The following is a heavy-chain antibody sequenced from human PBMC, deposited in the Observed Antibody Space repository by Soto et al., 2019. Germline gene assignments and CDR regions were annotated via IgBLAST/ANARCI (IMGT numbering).Heavy chain of an antibody. J-gene: IGHJ3*01. V-gene: IGHV3-23*01. CDR2: ITGSGGTK. Sequence: ALRLSCAASRFSVNNYALTGFLQATGKGLEWVSSITGSGGTKYYADSLKGRFTISRDNSKNMLYLQMDSLRAEDTAMYYCGRDPNGDWIGAFEFWGQGTMVTVSS. D-gene: IGHD4-17*01. CDR3: GRDPNGDWIGAFEF. CDR1: RFSVNNYA.